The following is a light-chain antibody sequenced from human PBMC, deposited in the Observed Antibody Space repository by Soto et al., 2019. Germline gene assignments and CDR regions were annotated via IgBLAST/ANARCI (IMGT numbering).Light chain of an antibody. CDR2: EFT. V-gene: IGLV2-23*02. J-gene: IGLJ2*01. Sequence: QSALTQPASVSGSPGQSLTISCTGTATDVGAYNLVSWYQLRPRKAPKLIIYEFTKRPSGVSNRFSGSKSGYTASLTISGVQSEDEADYYCCSFAKGDNIVFGGGTKLTVL. CDR1: ATDVGAYNL. CDR3: CSFAKGDNIV.